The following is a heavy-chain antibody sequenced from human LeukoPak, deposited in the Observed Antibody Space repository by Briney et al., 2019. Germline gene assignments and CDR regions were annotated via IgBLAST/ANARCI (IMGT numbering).Heavy chain of an antibody. J-gene: IGHJ6*03. Sequence: GGSLRLSCAASGFTFSSYGMHWVRQAPGKGLEWVAFIRYDGSNKYYADSVKGRFTISRDNSKNTLYLQMNSLRAEDTAVYYCAKGGAVSSKSITMVRGTRRYCYYMDVWGKGTTVTISS. CDR3: AKGGAVSSKSITMVRGTRRYCYYMDV. D-gene: IGHD3-10*01. V-gene: IGHV3-30*02. CDR1: GFTFSSYG. CDR2: IRYDGSNK.